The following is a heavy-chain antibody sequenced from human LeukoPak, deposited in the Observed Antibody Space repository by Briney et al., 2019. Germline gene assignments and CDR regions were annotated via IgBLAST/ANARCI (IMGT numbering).Heavy chain of an antibody. V-gene: IGHV1-8*03. D-gene: IGHD4-11*01. J-gene: IGHJ4*02. Sequence: ASVKVSCKASGYTFTGYYMHWVRQAPGQGLEWMGWMNPNSGNTGYAQKFQGRVTITRNTSISTAYMELSSLRSEDTAVYYCARAHPRLPPRSRMPSKNAPLPTYYFDYWGQGTLVTVSS. CDR3: ARAHPRLPPRSRMPSKNAPLPTYYFDY. CDR2: MNPNSGNT. CDR1: GYTFTGYY.